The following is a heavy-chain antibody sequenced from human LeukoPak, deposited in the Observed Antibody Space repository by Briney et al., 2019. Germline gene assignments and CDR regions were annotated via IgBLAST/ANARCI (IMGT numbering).Heavy chain of an antibody. J-gene: IGHJ4*02. CDR2: ISGSSGSK. CDR1: GFTFSSYA. Sequence: PGGSLRLSCAASGFTFSSYAMNWVRQAPGKGLEWVSGISGSSGSKYYADSVRGRFTISRDNSKNTLYLQMNSLRAEDTAVYYCAKLGKAARFHIFPYYFDYWGQGTLVTVSS. CDR3: AKLGKAARFHIFPYYFDY. V-gene: IGHV3-23*01. D-gene: IGHD6-6*01.